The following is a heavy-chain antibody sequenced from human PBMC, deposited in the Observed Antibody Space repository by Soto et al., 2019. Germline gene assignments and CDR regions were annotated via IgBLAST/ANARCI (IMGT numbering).Heavy chain of an antibody. J-gene: IGHJ4*02. Sequence: SETLSLTCTVSGGSIYSYYWSWIRQPPGKGLEWIGSIYYSGSTYYNPSLKSRVTISVDTSKNQFSLKLSSVTAADTAVYYCARSYYYGSGRHGDYWGQGTLVTVSS. V-gene: IGHV4-59*12. CDR1: GGSIYSYY. CDR3: ARSYYYGSGRHGDY. CDR2: IYYSGST. D-gene: IGHD3-10*01.